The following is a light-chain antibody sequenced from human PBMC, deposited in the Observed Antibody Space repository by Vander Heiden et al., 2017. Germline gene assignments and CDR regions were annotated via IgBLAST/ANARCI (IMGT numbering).Light chain of an antibody. V-gene: IGKV3-15*01. CDR2: GAS. CDR3: QQYNKWPPVT. J-gene: IGKJ4*01. Sequence: EIVMTQSPATLSVSPGERATLSCRASQSVSSNLAWYQQKPGQAPRLLMYGASTRATGSPARFSGSGSGTEFILTISSLQSEDFVVYYCQQYNKWPPVTFGGGTKVEIK. CDR1: QSVSSN.